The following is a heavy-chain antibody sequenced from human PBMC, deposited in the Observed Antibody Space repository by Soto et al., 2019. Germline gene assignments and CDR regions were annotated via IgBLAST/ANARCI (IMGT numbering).Heavy chain of an antibody. V-gene: IGHV3-30-3*01. CDR3: ARDYYDFWSGYYSMYYGMDV. CDR2: ISYDGSNK. Sequence: GGSLRLSCAASGFTFSSYAMHWVRQAPGKGLEWVAVISYDGSNKYYADSVKGRFTISRDNSKNTLYLQMNSLRAEDTAVYYCARDYYDFWSGYYSMYYGMDVWGQGTTVTVSS. CDR1: GFTFSSYA. J-gene: IGHJ6*02. D-gene: IGHD3-3*01.